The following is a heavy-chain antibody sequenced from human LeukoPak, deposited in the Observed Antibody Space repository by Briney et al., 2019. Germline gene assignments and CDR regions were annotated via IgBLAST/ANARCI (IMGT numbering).Heavy chain of an antibody. J-gene: IGHJ4*02. Sequence: GGSLRLSCAAPGFTLSSYAMHWVRQAPGKGLEWVAVISYDGRNKYYTDSVKGRFPISRDNSKNTLYLQMNSLRAEDTAVYYCARNFNHFDYWGQGTLVTVSS. CDR2: ISYDGRNK. V-gene: IGHV3-30*04. CDR1: GFTLSSYA. D-gene: IGHD1-14*01. CDR3: ARNFNHFDY.